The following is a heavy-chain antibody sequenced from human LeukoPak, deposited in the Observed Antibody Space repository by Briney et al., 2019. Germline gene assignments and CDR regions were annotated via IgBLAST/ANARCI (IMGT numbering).Heavy chain of an antibody. CDR1: GYKFTDNW. D-gene: IGHD3-22*01. J-gene: IGHJ3*02. CDR3: ASGMYYYDSSGIYAFDI. V-gene: IGHV1-2*02. CDR2: INTKTGAT. Sequence: ASVKVSCKPFGYKFTDNWIHWVRQAPGQGLEWMGWINTKTGATNIAQKFQGRVTMTRDTSISTAYMELSRLRSDDTAVYYCASGMYYYDSSGIYAFDIWGQGTMVTVSS.